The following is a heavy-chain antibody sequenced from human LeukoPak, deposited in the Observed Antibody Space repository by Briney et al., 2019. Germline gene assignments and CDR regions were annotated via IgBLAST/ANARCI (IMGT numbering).Heavy chain of an antibody. J-gene: IGHJ4*02. V-gene: IGHV4-34*01. Sequence: SQTLSLTCAVYGGSFSGYYWSSVRQPPGKGLEWLGEITHSGTTNYNPSLKSRVTISVDTSKNQFSLKLSSVTAADTAVYYCARVENSAVDIVATIRWYFDYWGQGTLVTVSS. CDR2: ITHSGTT. CDR1: GGSFSGYY. D-gene: IGHD5-12*01. CDR3: ARVENSAVDIVATIRWYFDY.